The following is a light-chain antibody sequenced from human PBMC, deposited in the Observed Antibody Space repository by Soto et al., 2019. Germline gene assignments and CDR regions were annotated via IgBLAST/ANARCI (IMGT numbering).Light chain of an antibody. CDR3: SSHTISSALQV. Sequence: QSVLTQPASVSGSPGQSITISCTGTISDFVVYNYVSWYQQHPGKAPKLMIYGVSNRPSGVSNRFSGSKSGNTASLTISGLQADDEADYYCSSHTISSALQVFGTGTKLPS. V-gene: IGLV2-14*01. CDR2: GVS. CDR1: ISDFVVYNY. J-gene: IGLJ1*01.